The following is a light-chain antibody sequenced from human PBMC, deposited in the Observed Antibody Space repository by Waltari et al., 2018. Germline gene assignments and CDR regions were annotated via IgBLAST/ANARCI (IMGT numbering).Light chain of an antibody. CDR2: GTS. J-gene: IGKJ4*01. CDR1: QRVFSN. Sequence: EVVMTPSPATLSVPTGDRVTRSCRASQRVFSNLAWYQQRPGQAPRLVIYGTSTRAAGIPARFSGSGSGTDYTLTISSMQSEDSAIYYCQQYNQWPTFGGGTKVQIK. V-gene: IGKV3-15*01. CDR3: QQYNQWPT.